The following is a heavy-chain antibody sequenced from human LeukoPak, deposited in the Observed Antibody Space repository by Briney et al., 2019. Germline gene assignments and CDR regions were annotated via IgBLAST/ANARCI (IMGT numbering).Heavy chain of an antibody. Sequence: SETLSLTCTVSGGSISSGSYYWSWIRQPAGKGLEWIGRIYTSGSTNYNPSLKSRVTISVDTSKNQFSLKLSSVTAADTAVYYCARGPGATKGFDYWGQGTLVTVSS. J-gene: IGHJ4*02. D-gene: IGHD1-26*01. CDR3: ARGPGATKGFDY. CDR1: GGSISSGSYY. V-gene: IGHV4-61*02. CDR2: IYTSGST.